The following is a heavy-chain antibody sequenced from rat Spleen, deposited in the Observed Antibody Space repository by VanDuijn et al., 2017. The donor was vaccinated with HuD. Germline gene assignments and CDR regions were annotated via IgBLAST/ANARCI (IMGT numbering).Heavy chain of an antibody. V-gene: IGHV5-7*01. D-gene: IGHD4-3*01. J-gene: IGHJ4*01. CDR2: ITNDGTST. CDR1: GFAFSDYA. Sequence: EVQLLESGGGLVQPGRSLKLSCAASGFAFSDYAMAWVRQAPGKGLEWVTTITNDGTSTYYRDSVKGRFTISRDNAKSTLYLQMDSLRSEDTATYYCARHNSGYGVMDAWGQGASVTVSS. CDR3: ARHNSGYGVMDA.